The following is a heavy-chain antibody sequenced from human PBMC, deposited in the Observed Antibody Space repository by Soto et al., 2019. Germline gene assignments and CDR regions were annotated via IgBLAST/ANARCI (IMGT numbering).Heavy chain of an antibody. Sequence: ASVKVSCKASGYSFSDFAVHWVRQSPGQRPEWMGWINAANGDTKYSQTFQGRLSLTRDTSASTAYMELSRLRSEDTAVYFCARVYGSDSWPFDYWGQGTLVTVSS. CDR3: ARVYGSDSWPFDY. CDR1: GYSFSDFA. D-gene: IGHD4-17*01. V-gene: IGHV1-3*01. J-gene: IGHJ4*02. CDR2: INAANGDT.